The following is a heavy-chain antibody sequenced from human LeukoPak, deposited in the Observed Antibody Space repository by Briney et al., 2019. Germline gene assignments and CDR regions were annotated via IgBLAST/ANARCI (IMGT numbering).Heavy chain of an antibody. Sequence: PGGSLRLSCAASGFTFSDDSMTWMRQAPGKGLEWVSYISSSGSTIKYADSVKGRFMISRDNAKKSLYLQMDSLRAEDTAVYYCAISLSSGWYNPPDYWGQGTLVTVSS. V-gene: IGHV3-11*04. CDR3: AISLSSGWYNPPDY. D-gene: IGHD6-19*01. CDR2: ISSSGSTI. CDR1: GFTFSDDS. J-gene: IGHJ4*02.